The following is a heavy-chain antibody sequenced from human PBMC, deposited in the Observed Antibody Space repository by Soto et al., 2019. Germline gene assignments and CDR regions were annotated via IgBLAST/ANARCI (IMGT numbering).Heavy chain of an antibody. J-gene: IGHJ4*02. Sequence: QVQLQESGPGLVKPSETLSLTCTVSGGSISSYYWSWIRQPPGKGLEWIGYIYYSGSTNYNPSLKRRVTISVDTSKNQFSLKLSSVTAADTAVYYCATIKPRSGGADYWGQGTLVTVSS. V-gene: IGHV4-59*01. CDR1: GGSISSYY. D-gene: IGHD3-10*01. CDR2: IYYSGST. CDR3: ATIKPRSGGADY.